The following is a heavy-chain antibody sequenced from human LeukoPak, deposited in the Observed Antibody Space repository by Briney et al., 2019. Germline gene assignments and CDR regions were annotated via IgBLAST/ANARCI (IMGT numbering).Heavy chain of an antibody. CDR1: GFTFSSYG. Sequence: PGRSLRLSCAASGFTFSSYGMHWVRQAPGKGLEWVAVISYDGSNKYYADSVKGRFTISRDNSKNTLYLQMNSLRAEDTAVYYCAKDHRYSYADGSGYYYDWYFDLWGRGTLVTVSS. J-gene: IGHJ2*01. D-gene: IGHD3-22*01. CDR3: AKDHRYSYADGSGYYYDWYFDL. CDR2: ISYDGSNK. V-gene: IGHV3-30*18.